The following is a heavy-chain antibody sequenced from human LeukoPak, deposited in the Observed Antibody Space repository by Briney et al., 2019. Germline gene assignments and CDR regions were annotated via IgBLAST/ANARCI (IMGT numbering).Heavy chain of an antibody. CDR2: IYYSGST. Sequence: PSETLSLTCTVSGGSISSYYWSWIRQPPGKGLEWIGYIYYSGSTNYNPSLKSRVTMSVDTSKNQFSLKLSSVTAADTAVYYCARDWEYCSGGSCYQDYYYYYMDVWGKGTTVTVSS. CDR3: ARDWEYCSGGSCYQDYYYYYMDV. D-gene: IGHD2-15*01. CDR1: GGSISSYY. V-gene: IGHV4-59*12. J-gene: IGHJ6*03.